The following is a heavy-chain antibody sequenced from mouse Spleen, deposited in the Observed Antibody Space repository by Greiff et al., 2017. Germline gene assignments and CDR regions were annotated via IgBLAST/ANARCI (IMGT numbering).Heavy chain of an antibody. CDR3: ARYSRSRYFDV. J-gene: IGHJ1*01. V-gene: IGHV1-82*01. CDR1: GYAFSSSW. Sequence: QVQLQQSGPELVKPGASVKISCKASGYAFSSSWMNWVKQRPGKGLEWIGRIYPGDGDTNYNGKFKGKATLTADKSSSTAYMQLSSLTSEDSAVYFCARYSRSRYFDVWGAGTTVTVSS. CDR2: IYPGDGDT.